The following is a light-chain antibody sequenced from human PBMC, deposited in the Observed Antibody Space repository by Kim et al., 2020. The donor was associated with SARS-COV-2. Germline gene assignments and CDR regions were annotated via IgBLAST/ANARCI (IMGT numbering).Light chain of an antibody. V-gene: IGKV3D-20*01. CDR1: QSVSSSY. CDR2: DIS. J-gene: IGKJ1*01. CDR3: QQDGSSPWT. Sequence: EIVLTQSPATLSLSPGEGATLSCGASQSVSSSYLAWYQQKPGLAPRLLICDISNRATGIPDRFSGSGSGTDFTLTISRLEPVDFAVNYCQQDGSSPWTFGQGTKVDI.